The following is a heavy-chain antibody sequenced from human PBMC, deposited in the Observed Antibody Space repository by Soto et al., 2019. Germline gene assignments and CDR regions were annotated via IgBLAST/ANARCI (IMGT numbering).Heavy chain of an antibody. CDR3: ARDIVATIPHYYYYGMDV. D-gene: IGHD5-12*01. J-gene: IGHJ6*02. Sequence: ASETLSVTWTVSGGSISSGCYYWSCISQHPGKALEWIGYIYYSGSTYYNPSLKSRVTISVDTSKNQFSLKLSSVTAADTAVYYCARDIVATIPHYYYYGMDVWGQGTTVTVSS. CDR2: IYYSGST. CDR1: GGSISSGCYY. V-gene: IGHV4-31*02.